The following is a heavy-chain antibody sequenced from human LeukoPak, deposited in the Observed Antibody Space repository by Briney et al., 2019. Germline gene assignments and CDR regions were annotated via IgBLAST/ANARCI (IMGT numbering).Heavy chain of an antibody. Sequence: GGSLRLSCAASGFTFSGYAMSWARQAPGKGLEWVSSLSGNSAGTHYADSVKGRFTISRDNSKNTLYLQMNSLRAEDTAVYYCAKKHAFCGGDCYGLFDYWGQGTLVTVSS. V-gene: IGHV3-23*01. CDR1: GFTFSGYA. CDR2: LSGNSAGT. D-gene: IGHD2-21*02. J-gene: IGHJ4*02. CDR3: AKKHAFCGGDCYGLFDY.